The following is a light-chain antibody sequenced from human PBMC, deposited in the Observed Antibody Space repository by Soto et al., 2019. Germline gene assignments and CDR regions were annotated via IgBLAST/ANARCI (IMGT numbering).Light chain of an antibody. CDR2: GSS. CDR3: QSYDSILSGSRV. J-gene: IGLJ1*01. Sequence: QSVLTQPPSVSGAPGQRVTISCTGSSSNIGAGYDVHWYQQLPGTAPKLLIYGSSNRPSGVPDRFSGSKSGTSASLAITGLQAEDEADYYCQSYDSILSGSRVFGTGTKVTVL. CDR1: SSNIGAGYD. V-gene: IGLV1-40*01.